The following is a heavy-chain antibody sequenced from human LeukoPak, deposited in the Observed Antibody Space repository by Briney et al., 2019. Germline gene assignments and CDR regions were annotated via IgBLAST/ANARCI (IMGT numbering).Heavy chain of an antibody. J-gene: IGHJ4*02. D-gene: IGHD6-13*01. CDR2: ISYDGSNK. V-gene: IGHV3-30*01. CDR3: ARCACSSSWLIDY. CDR1: GFTFSSYA. Sequence: PGRSLRLSCAASGFTFSSYAMHWVRQAPGKGLEWVAVISYDGSNKYYADSVKGRFTISRDNSKNTLYLQMNSLRAEDTAVYYCARCACSSSWLIDYWGQGTLVTVSS.